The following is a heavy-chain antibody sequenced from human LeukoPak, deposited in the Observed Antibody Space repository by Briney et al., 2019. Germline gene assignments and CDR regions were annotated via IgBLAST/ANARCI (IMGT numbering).Heavy chain of an antibody. V-gene: IGHV4-34*01. CDR2: INHSGST. CDR1: GGSFSGYY. D-gene: IGHD3-16*02. CDR3: ARGSNYDYVWGSYRHPGYFGY. Sequence: PSETLSLTCAVYGGSFSGYYWSWIRQPPGKGLEWIGEINHSGSTNYNPSLKSRVTISVDTSKNQFSLKLSSVTAADTAVYYCARGSNYDYVWGSYRHPGYFGYWGQGTLVTVSS. J-gene: IGHJ4*02.